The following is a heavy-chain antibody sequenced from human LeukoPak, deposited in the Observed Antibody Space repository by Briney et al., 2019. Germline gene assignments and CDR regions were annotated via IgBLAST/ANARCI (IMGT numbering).Heavy chain of an antibody. Sequence: ASVKVSCKASGHMFPSYGITWVRQAPGQGLEWMGWISAYNVHTNYAQKFQERVTITRDMSTSTAYMELSSLRSEDTAVYYCAAPRSWSDFLSPGFHDAFDIWGQGTMVTVSS. CDR2: ISAYNVHT. J-gene: IGHJ3*02. D-gene: IGHD1-26*01. CDR1: GHMFPSYG. CDR3: AAPRSWSDFLSPGFHDAFDI. V-gene: IGHV1-18*01.